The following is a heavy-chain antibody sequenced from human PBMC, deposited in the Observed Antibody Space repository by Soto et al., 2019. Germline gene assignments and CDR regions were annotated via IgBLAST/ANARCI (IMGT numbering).Heavy chain of an antibody. J-gene: IGHJ4*02. CDR2: ISHSGGI. V-gene: IGHV4-38-2*01. Sequence: SETLSLTCVVSGDSISSGFYWGLIRQSPAKGLEWIGSISHSGGIYHSPSLKSRVTLSVHQSKNQFSLRLSSVTAADTAVYYCVRVRSSPYRNFDSWGRGILVTVSS. D-gene: IGHD3-16*01. CDR1: GDSISSGFY. CDR3: VRVRSSPYRNFDS.